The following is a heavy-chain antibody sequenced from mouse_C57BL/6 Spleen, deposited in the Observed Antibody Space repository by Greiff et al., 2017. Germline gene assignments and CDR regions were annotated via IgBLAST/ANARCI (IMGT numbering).Heavy chain of an antibody. D-gene: IGHD1-1*01. V-gene: IGHV5-4*03. CDR1: GFTFSSYA. CDR3: ARISTTVVAFDY. Sequence: EVKLVESGGGLVKPGGSLKLSCAASGFTFSSYAMSWVRQTPEKRLEWVATISDGGSYTYYPDNVKGRFTISRDNAKNNLYLQMSHLKSEDTAMXYCARISTTVVAFDYWGQGTTLTVSS. CDR2: ISDGGSYT. J-gene: IGHJ2*01.